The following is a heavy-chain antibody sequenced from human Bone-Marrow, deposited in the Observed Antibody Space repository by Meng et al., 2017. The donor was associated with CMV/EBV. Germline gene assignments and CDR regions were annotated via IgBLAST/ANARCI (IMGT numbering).Heavy chain of an antibody. D-gene: IGHD4-23*01. CDR1: GGTFSSYA. J-gene: IGHJ5*02. V-gene: IGHV1-69*05. Sequence: SVKVSCKASGGTFSSYAISWVRQAPGQGLEWMGGIIPIFGTANYAQKFQGRVTITTDESTSTAYMELSSLRSEDTAVYYCARGGGNARINWFDPWGQGTLVTFSS. CDR2: IIPIFGTA. CDR3: ARGGGNARINWFDP.